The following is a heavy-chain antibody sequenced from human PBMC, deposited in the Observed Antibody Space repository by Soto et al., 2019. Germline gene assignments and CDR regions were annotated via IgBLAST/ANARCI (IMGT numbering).Heavy chain of an antibody. CDR3: AKTKTPDYDFWSGYSVGFDY. Sequence: GGSLRLSCAASGFTFSSYAMSWVRQAPGKGLEWVSAISGSGGSTYYADSGKGRFTISRDNSKNTLYLQMNSLRAEDTAVYYCAKTKTPDYDFWSGYSVGFDYWGQGTLVTVSS. CDR1: GFTFSSYA. D-gene: IGHD3-3*01. V-gene: IGHV3-23*01. J-gene: IGHJ4*02. CDR2: ISGSGGST.